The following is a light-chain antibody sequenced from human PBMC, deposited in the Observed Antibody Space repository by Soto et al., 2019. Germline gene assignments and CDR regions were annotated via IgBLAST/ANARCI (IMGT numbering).Light chain of an antibody. J-gene: IGKJ2*01. V-gene: IGKV3-20*01. Sequence: EVVLTQSPGTLSLSPGERATLSCRASQTVDSTYFAWYQQKPGQAPRLLIYRASSRAAGVPDRFSGSGSGTDFTLTISNLEPEDVAVYYCQQYETSPPLYTFGQGTKLEIK. CDR1: QTVDSTY. CDR3: QQYETSPPLYT. CDR2: RAS.